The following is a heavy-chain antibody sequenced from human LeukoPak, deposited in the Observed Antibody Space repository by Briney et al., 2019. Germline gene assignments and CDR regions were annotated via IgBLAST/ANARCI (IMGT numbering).Heavy chain of an antibody. J-gene: IGHJ6*03. Sequence: GASVKVSCKASGYTFTGYYMHWVRQAPGQGLEWMGWINPNSGGTNYAQKFQGRVTMTRDTSISTAYMELSRLRSDDTAVYYCARGSLVRSYNYMDVWGKGTTVTISS. D-gene: IGHD6-13*01. V-gene: IGHV1-2*02. CDR3: ARGSLVRSYNYMDV. CDR2: INPNSGGT. CDR1: GYTFTGYY.